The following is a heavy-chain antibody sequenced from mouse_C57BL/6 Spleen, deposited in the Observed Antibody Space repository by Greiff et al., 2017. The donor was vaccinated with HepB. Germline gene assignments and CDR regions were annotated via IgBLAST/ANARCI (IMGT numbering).Heavy chain of an antibody. J-gene: IGHJ1*03. V-gene: IGHV14-4*01. Sequence: EVQLQQSGAELVRPGASVKLSCTASGFNIKDDYMHWVKQRPEQGLEWIGWIDPENGDTEYASKFQGKATITADTSSNTAYLQLSSLPSEDTAVYYCTTGERYFDVWGTGTTVTVSS. CDR2: IDPENGDT. CDR1: GFNIKDDY. CDR3: TTGERYFDV.